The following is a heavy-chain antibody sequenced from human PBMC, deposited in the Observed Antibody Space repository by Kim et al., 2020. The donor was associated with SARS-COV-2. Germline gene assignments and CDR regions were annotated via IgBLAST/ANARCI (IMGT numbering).Heavy chain of an antibody. V-gene: IGHV3-33*01. CDR2: IWYDGSNK. J-gene: IGHJ3*02. D-gene: IGHD3-22*01. CDR1: GFTFSSYG. CDR3: ARDYYYDSSGTNAFDI. Sequence: GGSLRLSCAASGFTFSSYGMHWVRQAPGKGLEWVAVIWYDGSNKYYADSVKGRFTISRDNSKNTLYLQMNSLRAEDTAVYYCARDYYYDSSGTNAFDIWGQGTMVTVSS.